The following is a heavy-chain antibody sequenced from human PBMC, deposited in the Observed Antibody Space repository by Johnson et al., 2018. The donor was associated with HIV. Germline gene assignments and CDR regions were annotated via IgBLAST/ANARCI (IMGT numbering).Heavy chain of an antibody. CDR2: ISYDGDNK. CDR1: GFTFSSYA. Sequence: QVKLVESGGGVVQPGRSLRLSCAASGFTFSSYAMHWVRQAPGKGLEWVAVISYDGDNKYYAASVKGRFTISRDNAKNSLYLQMNSLRAEDTALYYCARDRGGAARDAFDIWGKGTMVTVSS. D-gene: IGHD3-10*01. J-gene: IGHJ3*02. V-gene: IGHV3-30*04. CDR3: ARDRGGAARDAFDI.